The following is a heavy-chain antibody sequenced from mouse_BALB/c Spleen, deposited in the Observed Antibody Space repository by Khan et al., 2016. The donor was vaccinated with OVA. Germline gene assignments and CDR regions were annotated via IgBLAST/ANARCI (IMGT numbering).Heavy chain of an antibody. D-gene: IGHD2-14*01. J-gene: IGHJ3*01. CDR2: INPSNGYT. CDR1: GYTFTSYT. V-gene: IGHV1-4*01. CDR3: VRDGAYHRNDGWFAY. Sequence: QGQLKESGAELARPGASVKMSCKASGYTFTSYTIHWIKERPGQGLEWIGYINPSNGYTNYNQKFKDKATLTTDKSSTTAYLQLSSLTSDDSAVDNGVRDGAYHRNDGWFAYWGQGTLVTVSA.